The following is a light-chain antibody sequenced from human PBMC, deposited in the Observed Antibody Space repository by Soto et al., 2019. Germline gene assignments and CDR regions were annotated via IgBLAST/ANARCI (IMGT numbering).Light chain of an antibody. CDR2: EVI. V-gene: IGLV2-23*02. J-gene: IGLJ1*01. Sequence: LTQPASVSGSPGQSITISCTGSSSDVGRFNFVSWYQQHPGKAPKLLIYEVIKRPSGVSSRFSASKSGNTASLTISGLQAEDEADYYCCSYAYSTTFVFGTGTKVTVL. CDR1: SSDVGRFNF. CDR3: CSYAYSTTFV.